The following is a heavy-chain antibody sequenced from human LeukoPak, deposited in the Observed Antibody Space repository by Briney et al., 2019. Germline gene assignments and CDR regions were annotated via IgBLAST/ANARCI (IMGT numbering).Heavy chain of an antibody. CDR3: ARLSGSYYSAFDI. CDR2: IILGSGYT. D-gene: IGHD1-26*01. Sequence: ASVKVSCKASGFTFTSSAMQWVRQARGQRLEWIGWIILGSGYTNYAQKFQERVTITRDMSTSTAYMELSSLRSEDTAVYYCARLSGSYYSAFDIWGQGTMLTVSS. J-gene: IGHJ3*02. CDR1: GFTFTSSA. V-gene: IGHV1-58*02.